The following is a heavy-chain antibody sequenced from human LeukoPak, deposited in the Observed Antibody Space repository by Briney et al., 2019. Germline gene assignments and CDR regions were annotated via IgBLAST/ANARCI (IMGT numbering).Heavy chain of an antibody. CDR1: GFTFGDYA. Sequence: QPGGSLRLSCTASGFTFGDYAMSWVRQAPGKGLEWVGFIRSKAYGGTTEYAASVKGRFTISRDDSKSIAYLQMKSLKTEDTAVYYCTRGGGHCTNGVCLLFDYWGQGTLVTVSS. V-gene: IGHV3-49*04. CDR3: TRGGGHCTNGVCLLFDY. D-gene: IGHD2-8*01. J-gene: IGHJ4*02. CDR2: IRSKAYGGTT.